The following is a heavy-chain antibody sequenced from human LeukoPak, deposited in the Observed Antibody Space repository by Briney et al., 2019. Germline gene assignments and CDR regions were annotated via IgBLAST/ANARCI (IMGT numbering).Heavy chain of an antibody. CDR2: ITGSSRLI. D-gene: IGHD1/OR15-1a*01. CDR3: ARVSGGRTEYFDS. Sequence: GGSLRLSCAASGFTFSSYSMNWVHQAPGMGLQWVSYITGSSRLIYYADSVKGRFTISRDNAKTSLYLQMNSLRAEDTAVYYCARVSGGRTEYFDSWGQGTLVTVSS. CDR1: GFTFSSYS. J-gene: IGHJ4*02. V-gene: IGHV3-48*04.